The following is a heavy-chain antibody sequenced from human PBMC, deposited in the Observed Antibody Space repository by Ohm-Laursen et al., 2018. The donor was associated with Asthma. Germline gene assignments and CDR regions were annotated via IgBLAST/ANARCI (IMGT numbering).Heavy chain of an antibody. Sequence: SDTLSLTCTVSGSSISSYYWSWIRQHPGKGLEWIGYIYYSGSTYYNPSLKSRVTISVDTSKNQFSLKLSSVTAADTAVYYCAALPYCSSTSCPSYYYGMDVWGQGTTVTVSS. CDR1: GSSISSYY. D-gene: IGHD2-2*01. CDR2: IYYSGST. V-gene: IGHV4-59*06. CDR3: AALPYCSSTSCPSYYYGMDV. J-gene: IGHJ6*02.